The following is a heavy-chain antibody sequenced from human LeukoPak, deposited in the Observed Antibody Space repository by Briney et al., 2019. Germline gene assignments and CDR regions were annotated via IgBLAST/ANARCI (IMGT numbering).Heavy chain of an antibody. CDR3: ARAEVDSGSYYGATYYFDY. J-gene: IGHJ4*02. CDR1: GGSISSGDYY. D-gene: IGHD1-26*01. CDR2: IYYSGST. V-gene: IGHV4-39*07. Sequence: SSETLSLTCTVSGGSISSGDYYWGWIRQPPGKGLEWIGSIYYSGSTYYNPSHKSRVTISVDTSKNQFSLKLSSVTAADTAVYYCARAEVDSGSYYGATYYFDYWGQGTLVTVSS.